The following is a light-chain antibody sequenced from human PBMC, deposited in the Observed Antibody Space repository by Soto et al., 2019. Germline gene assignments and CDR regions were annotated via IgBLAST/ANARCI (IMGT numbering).Light chain of an antibody. V-gene: IGKV1-5*03. CDR3: QQYNSYSVT. CDR2: KAS. Sequence: DIQMTQSPSTLSASVGDRVTITCRASQSVSTWLAWYQQKPGKGPTLLIYKASRLESGVPSRFSGSGSGTEFTLTISGLQPDDFATYYCQQYNSYSVTFGQGTKVDIK. CDR1: QSVSTW. J-gene: IGKJ1*01.